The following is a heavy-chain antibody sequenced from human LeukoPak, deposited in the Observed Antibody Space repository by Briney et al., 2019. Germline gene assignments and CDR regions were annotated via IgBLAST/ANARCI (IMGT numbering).Heavy chain of an antibody. J-gene: IGHJ4*02. CDR2: IYYSGST. V-gene: IGHV4-31*03. Sequence: SETLSLTCTVSGGSISSGGYYWSWIRQHPGQGLEWIGYIYYSGSTYYNPSLKSRVTISVDTSKNQFSLKLSSVTAADTAVYYCARDSAAYYFDYWGQGTLVTVSS. CDR3: ARDSAAYYFDY. CDR1: GGSISSGGYY.